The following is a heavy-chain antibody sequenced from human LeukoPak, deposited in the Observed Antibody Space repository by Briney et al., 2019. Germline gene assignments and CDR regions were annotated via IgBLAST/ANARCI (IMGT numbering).Heavy chain of an antibody. CDR2: ISGSGGST. Sequence: GGSLRLSCAASGFTFSSYGMHWVRQAPGKGLEWVSAISGSGGSTYYADSVKGRFTISRDNSKNTLYLQMNSLRAEDTAVYYCAKDANYYDSSGYQGDAFDIWGQGTMVTVSS. CDR3: AKDANYYDSSGYQGDAFDI. D-gene: IGHD3-22*01. J-gene: IGHJ3*02. CDR1: GFTFSSYG. V-gene: IGHV3-23*01.